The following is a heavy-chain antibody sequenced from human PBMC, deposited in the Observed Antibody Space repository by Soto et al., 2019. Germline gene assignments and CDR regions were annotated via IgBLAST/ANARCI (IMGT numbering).Heavy chain of an antibody. CDR1: GGSISSSSYY. Sequence: PSETLSLTCTVSGGSISSSSYYWGWIRQPPGKGLEWIGSIYYSGSTYYNPSLKSRVTISVDTSKNQFSLKLSSVTAADTAVYYCARLDTALDYWGQGTLVTVS. CDR3: ARLDTALDY. D-gene: IGHD5-18*01. J-gene: IGHJ4*02. V-gene: IGHV4-39*01. CDR2: IYYSGST.